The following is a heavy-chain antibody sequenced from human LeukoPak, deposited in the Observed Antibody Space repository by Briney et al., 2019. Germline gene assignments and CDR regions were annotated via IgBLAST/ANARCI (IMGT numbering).Heavy chain of an antibody. V-gene: IGHV3-9*01. CDR2: ISWNSGSI. CDR1: GFTFSSYA. J-gene: IGHJ6*03. D-gene: IGHD3-10*01. Sequence: PGGSLRLSCAASGFTFSSYAMSWVRQAPGKGLEWVSGISWNSGSIGYADSVKGRFTTSRDNAKNSLYLQMNSLRAEDTALYYCAKDHGSGSYSKLPHYYYYYYMDVWGKGTTVTISS. CDR3: AKDHGSGSYSKLPHYYYYYYMDV.